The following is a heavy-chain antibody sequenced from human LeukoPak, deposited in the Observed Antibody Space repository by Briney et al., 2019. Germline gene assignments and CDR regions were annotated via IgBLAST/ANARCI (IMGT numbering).Heavy chain of an antibody. D-gene: IGHD3-22*01. J-gene: IGHJ4*02. CDR3: ARGEDYYDSSGYYPLDY. CDR1: GFTFSSYA. Sequence: PGGSLRLSCAASGFTFSSYAMSWVRQAPGKGLEWVSAISGSGGNTYYADSVKGRFTISRDNSKNTLYLEMNSLRAEDTAVYYCARGEDYYDSSGYYPLDYWGQGTLVTVSS. V-gene: IGHV3-23*01. CDR2: ISGSGGNT.